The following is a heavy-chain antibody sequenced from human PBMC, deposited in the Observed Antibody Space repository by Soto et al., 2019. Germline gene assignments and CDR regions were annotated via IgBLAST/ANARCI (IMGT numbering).Heavy chain of an antibody. CDR1: GFTFSSYE. V-gene: IGHV3-48*03. Sequence: GGSLRLSCAASGFTFSSYEMNWVRQAPGEGLEWVSYISSSGSPKYYADSVKGRFTISRDNAKNSLYLQMNSLRAEDTAVYYCARPYSSGWYDYWGQGTLVTVSS. J-gene: IGHJ4*02. CDR3: ARPYSSGWYDY. D-gene: IGHD6-19*01. CDR2: ISSSGSPK.